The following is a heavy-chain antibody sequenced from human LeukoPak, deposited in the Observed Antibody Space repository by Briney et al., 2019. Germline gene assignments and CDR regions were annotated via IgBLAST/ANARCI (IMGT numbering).Heavy chain of an antibody. V-gene: IGHV3-21*01. D-gene: IGHD3-22*01. CDR1: GFTFSSYS. CDR2: ISSSSSYI. Sequence: GGSLRLSCAASGFTFSSYSMNWVRQAPGKGLEWVSSISSSSSYIYYADSVKGRFTISRDNAMNSLYLQMNSLRAEDTAVYYCARDHYYDSSGYYYYGPFDYWGQGTLVTVSS. J-gene: IGHJ4*02. CDR3: ARDHYYDSSGYYYYGPFDY.